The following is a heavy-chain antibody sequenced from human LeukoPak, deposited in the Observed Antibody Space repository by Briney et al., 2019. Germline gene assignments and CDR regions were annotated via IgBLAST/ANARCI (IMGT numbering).Heavy chain of an antibody. J-gene: IGHJ4*02. CDR2: IIPILGIA. V-gene: IGHV1-69*04. CDR1: GYTFTGYY. Sequence: GASVKVSCKASGYTFTGYYMHWVRQAPGQGLEWMGRIIPILGIANYAQKFQGRVTITADKSTSTAYMELSSLRSEDTAVYYCARDDIVVVPAALDYWGQGTLVTVSS. CDR3: ARDDIVVVPAALDY. D-gene: IGHD2-2*01.